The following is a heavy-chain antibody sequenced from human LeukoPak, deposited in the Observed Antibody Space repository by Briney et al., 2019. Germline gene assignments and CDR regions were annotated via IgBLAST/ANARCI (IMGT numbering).Heavy chain of an antibody. V-gene: IGHV5-51*01. CDR1: GYSFTSYW. D-gene: IGHD5-18*01. Sequence: GESLKISCKGSGYSFTSYWIGWVRQMPGKGLEWMGIIYPGDSDTRYSPSFQGQVTISADKSISTAYLQWSSLKASDTAMYYCARRLGIQLWLRGGDAFDIWGQGTMVTVSS. J-gene: IGHJ3*02. CDR3: ARRLGIQLWLRGGDAFDI. CDR2: IYPGDSDT.